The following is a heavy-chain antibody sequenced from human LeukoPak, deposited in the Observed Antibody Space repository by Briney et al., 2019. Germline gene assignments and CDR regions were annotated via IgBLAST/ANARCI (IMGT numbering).Heavy chain of an antibody. V-gene: IGHV4-59*01. D-gene: IGHD1-26*01. CDR2: IYYTGKP. CDR1: GGSISSYY. Sequence: ASETLSLTCTVSGGSISSYYWSWIRQPPGKGLEWIGYIYYTGKPTSHHSLKSRVPISVDTSKNQFSLKLSSVTAADTAVYYCARGKGGSSFFDYWGQGTLVTVSS. CDR3: ARGKGGSSFFDY. J-gene: IGHJ4*02.